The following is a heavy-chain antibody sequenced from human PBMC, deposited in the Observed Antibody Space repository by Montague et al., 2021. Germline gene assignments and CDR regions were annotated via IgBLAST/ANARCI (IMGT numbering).Heavy chain of an antibody. V-gene: IGHV2-5*01. CDR1: GFSLNIRAVG. CDR3: ARYNSGWYSDFDY. J-gene: IGHJ4*02. D-gene: IGHD6-19*01. Sequence: PALVKPTKTLTLTCNFSGFSLNIRAVGVGWIRQPPGKALEWLALIYWNDDKRYSPSLKSRLTITKDTSKNQVVLTMTNADPVDTATYYCARYNSGWYSDFDYWSQGTLVTVSS. CDR2: IYWNDDK.